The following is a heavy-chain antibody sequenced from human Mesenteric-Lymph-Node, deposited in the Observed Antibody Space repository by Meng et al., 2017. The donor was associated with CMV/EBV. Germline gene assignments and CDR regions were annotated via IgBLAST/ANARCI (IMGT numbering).Heavy chain of an antibody. D-gene: IGHD5-24*01. J-gene: IGHJ6*02. Sequence: ASVKVSCKASGYTFTGHYMHWVRQAPGQGLEWMGWINPNSGGTTYAQRFQGRVTMTRDTSISTAFMDLSRLTSDDTAVYYCARGDGDGDLYDYGMDVWGPGTAVTVSS. CDR1: GYTFTGHY. CDR2: INPNSGGT. V-gene: IGHV1-2*02. CDR3: ARGDGDGDLYDYGMDV.